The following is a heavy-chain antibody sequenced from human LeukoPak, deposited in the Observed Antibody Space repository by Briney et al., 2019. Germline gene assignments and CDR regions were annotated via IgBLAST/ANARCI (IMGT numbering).Heavy chain of an antibody. CDR3: ARHSDVVGAI. V-gene: IGHV5-51*01. Sequence: GESLKISCEASGYTFTHQWIGWVRQMPGTGLEWVGIIYPRDSDTLYSPSFQGHVTISADTSINTAYLEWRSLEASDTAMYYCARHSDVVGAIWGQGTQVTVSS. CDR1: GYTFTHQW. D-gene: IGHD3-16*01. CDR2: IYPRDSDT. J-gene: IGHJ4*02.